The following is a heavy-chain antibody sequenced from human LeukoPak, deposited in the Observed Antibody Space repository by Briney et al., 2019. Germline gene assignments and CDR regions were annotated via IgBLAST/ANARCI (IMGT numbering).Heavy chain of an antibody. V-gene: IGHV3-11*01. CDR2: ISNRSNPI. J-gene: IGHJ4*02. D-gene: IGHD1-26*01. CDR3: AREARGSGRDVDY. Sequence: GGSLRLSCAASGFTVSSNHMSWLRQAPGVGLEWISYISNRSNPIYYAYSVKGRFTISRDDAKNSLYLQMNSLRDEDTAVYFCAREARGSGRDVDYWRQGILVTVSA. CDR1: GFTVSSNH.